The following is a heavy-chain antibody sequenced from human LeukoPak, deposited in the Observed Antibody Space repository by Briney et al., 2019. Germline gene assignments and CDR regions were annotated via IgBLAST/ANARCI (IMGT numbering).Heavy chain of an antibody. D-gene: IGHD2-15*01. CDR1: GGSFSGYY. Sequence: PSETLSLTCAVYGGSFSGYYWSWIRQPPGKGLEWIGEINHSGSTNYNPSLKSRVTISVDTSKNQFSLKLSSVTAADTAVYYCARAMVVVVAATRGISAFDIWGQGTMVTVSS. J-gene: IGHJ3*02. CDR3: ARAMVVVVAATRGISAFDI. CDR2: INHSGST. V-gene: IGHV4-34*01.